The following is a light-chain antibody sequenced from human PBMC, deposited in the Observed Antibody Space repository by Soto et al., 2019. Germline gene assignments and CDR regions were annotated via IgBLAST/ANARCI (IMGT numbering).Light chain of an antibody. V-gene: IGKV3-15*01. J-gene: IGKJ1*01. CDR3: QQYDNWPQT. CDR1: QSVSSN. Sequence: ETVMTQSPASLSVSPGERATLSCRASQSVSSNLAWYQQKPGQAPRLLIYGASTRATGIPARFSGSGSGTEFTLTISSLQSEDFAVYYCQQYDNWPQTFGQVAKVDIK. CDR2: GAS.